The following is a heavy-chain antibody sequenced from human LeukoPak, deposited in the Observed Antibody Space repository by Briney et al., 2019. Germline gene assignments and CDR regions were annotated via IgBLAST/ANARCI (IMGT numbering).Heavy chain of an antibody. D-gene: IGHD2-2*01. CDR3: ARDLRGSSCYDY. J-gene: IGHJ4*02. V-gene: IGHV4-59*01. CDR2: IYYSGST. Sequence: SETLPLTCSVSGGSLSSYYWSWIRQPPGKGLEWIGFIYYSGSTSYNPSLKSRVTISVDTSKNQFSLSLTSVTAADTALYYCARDLRGSSCYDYWGQGTLVTVSS. CDR1: GGSLSSYY.